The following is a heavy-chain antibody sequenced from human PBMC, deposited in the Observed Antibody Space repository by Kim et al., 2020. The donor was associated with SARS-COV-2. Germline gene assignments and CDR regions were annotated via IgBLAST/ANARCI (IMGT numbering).Heavy chain of an antibody. CDR3: ARLPVVMPSPYFDY. D-gene: IGHD3-22*01. Sequence: PSFQGQFTISADKSIRTAYLQWSSLKASDTAMYYCARLPVVMPSPYFDYWGQGTLVTVSS. J-gene: IGHJ4*02. V-gene: IGHV5-51*01.